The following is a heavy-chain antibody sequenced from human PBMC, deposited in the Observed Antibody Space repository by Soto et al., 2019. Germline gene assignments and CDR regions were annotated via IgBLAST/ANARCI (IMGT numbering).Heavy chain of an antibody. CDR3: GRRYGGTVDD. CDR1: GGSISSYY. D-gene: IGHD2-15*01. Sequence: SETLSLTCTVSGGSISSYYWSWIRQPPGKGLEWIGYIYYSGSTNYNPSLKSRVTISVDTSKNQFSLKLSSVTAADTAVYYCGRRYGGTVDDWGQGTLVTVSS. CDR2: IYYSGST. V-gene: IGHV4-59*08. J-gene: IGHJ4*02.